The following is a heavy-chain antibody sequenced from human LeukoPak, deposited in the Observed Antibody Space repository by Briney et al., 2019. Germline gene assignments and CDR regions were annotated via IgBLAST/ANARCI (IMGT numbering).Heavy chain of an antibody. V-gene: IGHV3-23*01. CDR3: AKVSGSGYYYPIDY. CDR2: IGGSGGST. J-gene: IGHJ4*02. D-gene: IGHD3-22*01. Sequence: GGSLRLSCAASGFTFSDYYMSWIRQAPGKGLEWVSAIGGSGGSTHYADSVKGRFTISRGNSKNTLYLQMNSLRAEDTAEYYCAKVSGSGYYYPIDYWGQGTLVTVSS. CDR1: GFTFSDYY.